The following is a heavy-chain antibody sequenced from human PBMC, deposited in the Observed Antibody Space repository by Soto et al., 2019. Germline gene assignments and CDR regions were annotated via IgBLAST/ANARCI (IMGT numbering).Heavy chain of an antibody. V-gene: IGHV3-15*07. CDR1: GFTCSNAW. D-gene: IGHD3-22*01. Sequence: PGGSLRLSCAASGFTCSNAWMNWVRQGPGKGLEWVGRIKSKTDDGTTDYAAPVKGRFTISRDDSKNTLFLQMDSLKTEDTAVYYCATEVFYNYDNSGSSAYWAQGTLVTVSS. CDR2: IKSKTDDGTT. J-gene: IGHJ1*01. CDR3: ATEVFYNYDNSGSSAY.